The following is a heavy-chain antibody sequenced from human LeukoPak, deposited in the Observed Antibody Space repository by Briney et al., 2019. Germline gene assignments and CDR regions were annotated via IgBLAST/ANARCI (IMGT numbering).Heavy chain of an antibody. V-gene: IGHV1-46*01. D-gene: IGHD3-3*01. J-gene: IGHJ4*02. CDR1: GYTFTSYY. Sequence: ASVKVSCKASGYTFTSYYMHWVRQAPGQGLEWMGIINPSGGSTSYAQKLQGRVTMTTDTSTSTAYMELRSLRSDDTAVYYCARGHSSYDFWSGYENWGQGTLVTVSS. CDR2: INPSGGST. CDR3: ARGHSSYDFWSGYEN.